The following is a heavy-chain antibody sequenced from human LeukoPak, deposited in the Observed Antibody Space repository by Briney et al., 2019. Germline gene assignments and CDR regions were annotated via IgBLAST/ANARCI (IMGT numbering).Heavy chain of an antibody. Sequence: GGSLSLSCAASGFTFSSYWMSWVRQAPGKGLEWVANINKDGGEKYYVDSVKGRFTISRDNAKNSLYLQMNSLRADDTAVYYCVKDSPPRYSGSPPAYWGQGTLVTVSS. V-gene: IGHV3-7*03. J-gene: IGHJ4*02. CDR2: INKDGGEK. D-gene: IGHD1-26*01. CDR1: GFTFSSYW. CDR3: VKDSPPRYSGSPPAY.